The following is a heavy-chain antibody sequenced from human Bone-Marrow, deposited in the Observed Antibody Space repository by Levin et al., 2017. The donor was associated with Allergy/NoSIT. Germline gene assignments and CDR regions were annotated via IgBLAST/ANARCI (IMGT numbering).Heavy chain of an antibody. D-gene: IGHD3-10*01. CDR2: MSYTGGNK. CDR3: AKGRITMLRDDAFDI. CDR1: GFTFSSSG. Sequence: SCAASGFTFSSSGMHWVRQAPGKGLEWVAVMSYTGGNKDYADSVRGRFTISRDNSKNTLYLLMDSLRAEDTAVYYCAKGRITMLRDDAFDIWGQGTTVTVSS. V-gene: IGHV3-30*18. J-gene: IGHJ3*02.